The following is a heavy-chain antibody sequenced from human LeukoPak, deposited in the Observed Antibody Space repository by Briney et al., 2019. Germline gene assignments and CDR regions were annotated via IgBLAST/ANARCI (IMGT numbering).Heavy chain of an antibody. Sequence: SETLSLTCTVSGGSISSYYWSWIRQPPGRGLEWIGYIYYSGSTNYNPSLKSRVTISVDTSKNQFSLKLSSVTAADTAVYYCARRGVIGYYYDSSGYYFDYWGQGTLVTVSS. CDR1: GGSISSYY. CDR2: IYYSGST. J-gene: IGHJ4*02. CDR3: ARRGVIGYYYDSSGYYFDY. D-gene: IGHD3-22*01. V-gene: IGHV4-59*08.